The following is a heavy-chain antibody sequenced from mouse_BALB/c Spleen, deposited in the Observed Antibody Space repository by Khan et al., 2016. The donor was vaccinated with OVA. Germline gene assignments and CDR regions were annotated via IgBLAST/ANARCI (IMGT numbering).Heavy chain of an antibody. Sequence: QIQLVQSGPELKKPGETVKISCKASGYTFTNYGMNWVKQSPGKALKWMGWINTYTGEPTYADDFKGRFAFSLDTSASTAYLQINNLKNEDTDTDFCARPTYFSYSLDHWGQGTSVTVSS. CDR3: ARPTYFSYSLDH. V-gene: IGHV9-3-1*01. CDR1: GYTFTNYG. J-gene: IGHJ4*01. D-gene: IGHD2-12*01. CDR2: INTYTGEP.